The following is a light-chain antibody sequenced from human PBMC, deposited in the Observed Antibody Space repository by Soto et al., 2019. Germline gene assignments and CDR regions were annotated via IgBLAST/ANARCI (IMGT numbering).Light chain of an antibody. V-gene: IGLV1-47*02. CDR2: SNA. CDR1: SSNIGTNF. J-gene: IGLJ3*02. CDR3: ASWDDSLSGWV. Sequence: QSVLTQPHSASGTPGQRVTISCSGSSSNIGTNFVYWYQHLPGTATKLLIFSNAQRPSGVPDRFSGSRSGTSASLAISGLRSEDEDDYDCASWDDSLSGWVFGGGTKVTVL.